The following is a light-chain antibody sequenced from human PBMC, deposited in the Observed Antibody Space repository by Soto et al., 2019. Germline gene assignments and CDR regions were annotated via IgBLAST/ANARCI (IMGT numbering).Light chain of an antibody. V-gene: IGKV3-15*01. Sequence: EIVMTQSPASLSVSPGETATLSCRASQSISNSLAWYQQKPGQAPSLLIYGASTRATGIPARFSGSGSGTEFTLTIRSLQSEASALYYCQQYNNWPPRTFGQGTKLEIK. CDR1: QSISNS. CDR2: GAS. CDR3: QQYNNWPPRT. J-gene: IGKJ2*01.